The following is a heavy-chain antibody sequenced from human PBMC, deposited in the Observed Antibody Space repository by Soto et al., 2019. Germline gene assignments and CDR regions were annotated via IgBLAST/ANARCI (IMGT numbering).Heavy chain of an antibody. CDR3: ARSLKHSTNWWFDY. Sequence: SETLSLTCTVSGGSVSSASFYWSWIRQPPGKGLDWIGSIYYNGSTNYNPSVKSRVSISVDTSKNQFSLKLSSVTAADTAVYYCARSLKHSTNWWFDYWGQGTLVTVSS. CDR2: IYYNGST. D-gene: IGHD6-13*01. CDR1: GGSVSSASFY. J-gene: IGHJ4*02. V-gene: IGHV4-61*01.